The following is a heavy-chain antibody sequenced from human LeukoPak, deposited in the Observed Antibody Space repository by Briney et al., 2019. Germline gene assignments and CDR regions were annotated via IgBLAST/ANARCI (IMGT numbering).Heavy chain of an antibody. J-gene: IGHJ4*02. CDR1: GFTFSSYA. D-gene: IGHD3-10*01. Sequence: PGRSLLLSCAASGFTFSSYAMHWVRQAPGKGLEWVAVISYDGSNKYYADSVKGRFTISRDNSKNTLYLQMNSLRAEDTAVYYCARDYRGSGSYYLWYWGQGTLVTVSS. CDR3: ARDYRGSGSYYLWY. V-gene: IGHV3-30*04. CDR2: ISYDGSNK.